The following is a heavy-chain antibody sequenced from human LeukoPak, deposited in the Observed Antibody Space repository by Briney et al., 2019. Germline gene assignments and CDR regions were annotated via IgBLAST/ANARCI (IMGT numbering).Heavy chain of an antibody. V-gene: IGHV3-15*01. CDR1: GFTFSDAW. Sequence: GGSLRLSCAASGFTFSDAWMSWVRQAPGKGLEWVGRIKRKTDGGTTDYAAPVKGRFTISRDDSKNTVFLQMSSLKIEDTAVYYCGRGTKLSNWGQEPLVPVS. CDR3: GRGTKLSN. CDR2: IKRKTDGGTT. J-gene: IGHJ4*02.